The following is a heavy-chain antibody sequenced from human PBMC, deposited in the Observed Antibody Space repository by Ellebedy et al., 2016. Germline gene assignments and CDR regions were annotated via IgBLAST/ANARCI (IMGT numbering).Heavy chain of an antibody. D-gene: IGHD2-2*01. CDR1: GFTFSDYY. Sequence: GESLKISXAASGFTFSDYYMSWIRQAPGKGLEWVSCIGNSGSIIYYADSVRGRFTISRDNAKKSLYLQMNSLRAEDTAVYYCARDPGGTKGDYWGQGTLVTVSS. J-gene: IGHJ4*02. V-gene: IGHV3-11*04. CDR3: ARDPGGTKGDY. CDR2: IGNSGSII.